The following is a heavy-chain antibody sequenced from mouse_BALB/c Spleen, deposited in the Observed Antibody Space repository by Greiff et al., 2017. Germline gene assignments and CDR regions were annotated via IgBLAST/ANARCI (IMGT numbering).Heavy chain of an antibody. Sequence: DVKLQESGPGLVKPSQSLSLTCSVTGYSITSGYYWNWIRQFPGNKLEWMGYISYDGSNNYNPSLKNRISITRDTSKNQFFLKLNSVTTEDTATYYCAREGGLRRRFAYWGQGTLVTVSA. D-gene: IGHD2-4*01. J-gene: IGHJ3*01. V-gene: IGHV3-6*02. CDR3: AREGGLRRRFAY. CDR1: GYSITSGYY. CDR2: ISYDGSN.